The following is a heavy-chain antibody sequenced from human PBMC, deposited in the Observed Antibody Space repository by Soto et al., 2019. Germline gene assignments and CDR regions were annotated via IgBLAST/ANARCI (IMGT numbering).Heavy chain of an antibody. CDR2: ICSSSSYT. CDR3: ARRGGRTDPAAIWPIYYYYGMDV. D-gene: IGHD2-2*02. V-gene: IGHV3-11*06. CDR1: GFTFSDYY. J-gene: IGHJ6*02. Sequence: LRLSCAASGFTFSDYYMSWIRQAPGKGLEWVSYICSSSSYTNYADSVKGRFTISRDNAKNSLYLQMNSLRAEDTAVYYCARRGGRTDPAAIWPIYYYYGMDVWGQGTTVTVSS.